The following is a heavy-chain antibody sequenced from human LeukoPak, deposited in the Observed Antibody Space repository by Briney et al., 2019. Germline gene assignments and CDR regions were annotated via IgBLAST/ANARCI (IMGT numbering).Heavy chain of an antibody. CDR1: GGSISSYY. CDR3: ARRYYYDSSGSQSSPIDY. V-gene: IGHV4-34*01. J-gene: IGHJ4*02. Sequence: PSETLSLTCTVSGGSISSYYWGWIRQPPGKGLEWIGEINHSGSTNYNPSLKSRVTISVDTSKNQFSLKLSSVTAADTAVYYCARRYYYDSSGSQSSPIDYWGEGTLVTVSS. D-gene: IGHD3-22*01. CDR2: INHSGST.